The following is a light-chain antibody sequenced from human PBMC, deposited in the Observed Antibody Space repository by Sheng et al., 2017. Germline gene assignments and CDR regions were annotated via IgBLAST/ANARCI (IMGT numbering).Light chain of an antibody. V-gene: IGLV1-51*01. Sequence: QSVLTQPPSMSAAPGQKATISCSGSHSNIGNNYVSWYQQLPGTSPRLLIFENDKRPSGIPDRFSGSKSGSSATLGITGVQPGDEAVYYCGSWDSSLRGGVFGGGTKLTVL. CDR3: GSWDSSLRGGV. J-gene: IGLJ3*02. CDR2: END. CDR1: HSNIGNNY.